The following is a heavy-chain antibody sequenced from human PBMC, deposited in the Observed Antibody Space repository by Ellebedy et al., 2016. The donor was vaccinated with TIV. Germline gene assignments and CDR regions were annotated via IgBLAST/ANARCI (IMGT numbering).Heavy chain of an antibody. CDR1: GGSISSGGYY. V-gene: IGHV4-31*03. J-gene: IGHJ2*01. D-gene: IGHD3-10*01. CDR3: ASSVVRVYWYFDL. CDR2: IHYSGST. Sequence: SETLSLXCTVAGGSISSGGYYWTWIRQHPGKGLEWIGYIHYSGSTYYNPSLKSRVTISVDTSKNQFSLKLSSVTAADTAVYYCASSVVRVYWYFDLWGRGTRVTVSS.